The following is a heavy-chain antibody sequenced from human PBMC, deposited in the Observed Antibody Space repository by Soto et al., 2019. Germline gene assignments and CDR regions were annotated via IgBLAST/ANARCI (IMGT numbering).Heavy chain of an antibody. Sequence: SETLSLTCTVSGGSISSYYWSWIRQPPGKGLEWIGEIYYSGSTNYNPSLKSRVTISVDTSKNQFSLKLSSVTAADTAVYYCARGWDYYGSGSYYLWFDPWGQGTLVTVSS. CDR1: GGSISSYY. CDR3: ARGWDYYGSGSYYLWFDP. D-gene: IGHD3-10*01. V-gene: IGHV4-59*12. J-gene: IGHJ5*02. CDR2: IYYSGST.